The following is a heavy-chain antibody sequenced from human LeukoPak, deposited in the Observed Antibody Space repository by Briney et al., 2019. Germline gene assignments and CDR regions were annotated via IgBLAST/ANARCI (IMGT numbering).Heavy chain of an antibody. Sequence: GGSLRLSCAASGFTFSSYGMHWVRQAPGKGLEWVAVISYDGSNKYYADSVKGRFTISRDNSKNTLYLQMNSLRAEDTAVYYCAKDVHSVGATTFDYWGQGTLVTVSS. CDR1: GFTFSSYG. V-gene: IGHV3-30*18. J-gene: IGHJ4*02. CDR3: AKDVHSVGATTFDY. D-gene: IGHD1-26*01. CDR2: ISYDGSNK.